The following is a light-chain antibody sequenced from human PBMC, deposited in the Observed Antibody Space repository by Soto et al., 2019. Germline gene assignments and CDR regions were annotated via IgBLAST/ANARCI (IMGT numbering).Light chain of an antibody. Sequence: QAVVTQPPSVSGAPGQRVTISCTGSSSNIGAGYDVHWYQQLPGTAPKLLIYGDSNRPSGVPDRFSGSNSGTSASLAITGLQAEDEADYYCQSYDSSLSGYVFGTETKLTVL. J-gene: IGLJ1*01. CDR3: QSYDSSLSGYV. CDR1: SSNIGAGYD. CDR2: GDS. V-gene: IGLV1-40*01.